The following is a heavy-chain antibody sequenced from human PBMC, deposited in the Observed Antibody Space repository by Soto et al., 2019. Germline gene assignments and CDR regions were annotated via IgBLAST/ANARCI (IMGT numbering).Heavy chain of an antibody. J-gene: IGHJ5*02. D-gene: IGHD6-13*01. V-gene: IGHV4-39*01. Sequence: PSVTMCLTCPFAGGSIRVKSCYWTWIKQPPGKGLEWVGSSYYSGTSYYNPSLKSRVTISVDTSKNQFSLKLSSVTAADTAVYYCARLSWQQLWFDPWGQGTLVTVSS. CDR2: SYYSGTS. CDR3: ARLSWQQLWFDP. CDR1: GGSIRVKSCY.